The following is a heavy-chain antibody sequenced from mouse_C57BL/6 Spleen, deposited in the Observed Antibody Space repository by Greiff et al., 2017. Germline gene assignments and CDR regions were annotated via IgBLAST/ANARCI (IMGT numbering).Heavy chain of an antibody. CDR3: TSVPDYGRPMDY. D-gene: IGHD2-4*01. Sequence: EVQVVESGGGLVQPGGSMKLSCAASGFTFSDAWMDWVRQSPEKGLEWVAEIRNKANNHATYYAESVKGRFTISRDDSKSSVYLQMNSLRAEDAGIYYCTSVPDYGRPMDYWGQGTSVTVSS. J-gene: IGHJ4*01. CDR2: IRNKANNHAT. V-gene: IGHV6-6*01. CDR1: GFTFSDAW.